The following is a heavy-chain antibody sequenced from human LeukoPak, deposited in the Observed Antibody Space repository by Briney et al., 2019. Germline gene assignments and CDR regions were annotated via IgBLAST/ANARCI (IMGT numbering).Heavy chain of an antibody. Sequence: GKSLKISCKGSGYTFTTYWIGWVRQMPGKGLEWMGIIYPDDSDTRYSPSFQGQVTISADKSISTAYLQWSSLKASDTAMYYCARLDVSGAYYVDYWGQGTLVAVSS. V-gene: IGHV5-51*01. CDR1: GYTFTTYW. CDR2: IYPDDSDT. J-gene: IGHJ4*02. CDR3: ARLDVSGAYYVDY. D-gene: IGHD3-22*01.